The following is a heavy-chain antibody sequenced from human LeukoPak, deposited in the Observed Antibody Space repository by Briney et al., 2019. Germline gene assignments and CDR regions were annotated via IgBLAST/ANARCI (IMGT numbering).Heavy chain of an antibody. CDR3: AKDRRGFYRPTDY. V-gene: IGHV3-23*01. J-gene: IGHJ4*02. CDR1: GFTFYNYA. Sequence: GGSLRLSCAASGFTFYNYAMNWVRQAPGKGLEWVSGISGGGDITYYADSVKGRFTISRDHSKNTLYLQMDNLTAEDTAVYYCAKDRRGFYRPTDYWGQGTLATVSS. CDR2: ISGGGDIT. D-gene: IGHD3-22*01.